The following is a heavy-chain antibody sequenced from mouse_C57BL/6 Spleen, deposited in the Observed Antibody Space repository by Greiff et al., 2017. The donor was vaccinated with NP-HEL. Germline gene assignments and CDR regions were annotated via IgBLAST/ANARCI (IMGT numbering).Heavy chain of an antibody. V-gene: IGHV5-17*01. Sequence: EVQVVESGGGLVKPGGSLKLSCAASGFTFSDYGMHWVRQAPEKGLEWVAYISSGSSTIYYADTVKGRFTISRDNAKNTLFLQMTSLRSEDTAMYYCAKEDDYDEGGYYFDYWGQGTTLTVSS. D-gene: IGHD2-4*01. CDR1: GFTFSDYG. CDR3: AKEDDYDEGGYYFDY. CDR2: ISSGSSTI. J-gene: IGHJ2*01.